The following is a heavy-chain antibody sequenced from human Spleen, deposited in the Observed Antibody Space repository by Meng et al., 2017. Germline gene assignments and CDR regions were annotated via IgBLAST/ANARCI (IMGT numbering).Heavy chain of an antibody. D-gene: IGHD1-26*01. Sequence: SETLSLTCTVSGGSVSSGSYYWSWIRQPPGKGLEWIGYIYYSGSTNYNPSLKSRVTISVDTSKNQFSLKLSSVTAADTAVYYCARVGIFQYSGSYWGARWFDPWGQGTLVTVSS. V-gene: IGHV4-61*01. CDR1: GGSVSSGSYY. J-gene: IGHJ5*02. CDR3: ARVGIFQYSGSYWGARWFDP. CDR2: IYYSGST.